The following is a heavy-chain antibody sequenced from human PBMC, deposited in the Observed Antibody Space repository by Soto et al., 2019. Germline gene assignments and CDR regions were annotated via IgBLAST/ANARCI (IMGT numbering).Heavy chain of an antibody. CDR2: ISAYNGNT. V-gene: IGHV1-18*04. Sequence: ASVKVSCKASGYTFTSYGISWVRQAPGQGLEWMGWISAYNGNTNDAQKLQGRVTMTTDTSTSTAYMELRSLRSDDTAVYYCARGGGRYYYYYYGMDVWGQGTTVTVSS. CDR1: GYTFTSYG. D-gene: IGHD1-26*01. J-gene: IGHJ6*02. CDR3: ARGGGRYYYYYYGMDV.